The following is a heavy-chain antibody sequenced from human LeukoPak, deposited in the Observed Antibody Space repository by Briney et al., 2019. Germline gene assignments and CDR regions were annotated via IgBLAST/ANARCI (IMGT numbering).Heavy chain of an antibody. CDR2: IYYSGST. Sequence: SETLSLTCTVSGGSISSYYWSWIRQPPGKGLEWIGYIYYSGSTNYNPSLKSRVTISVDTSKNQFSLKLSSVTAADTAVYYCARHAAMVPLDFDHWGQGTLVTVSS. D-gene: IGHD5-18*01. CDR1: GGSISSYY. V-gene: IGHV4-59*01. J-gene: IGHJ4*02. CDR3: ARHAAMVPLDFDH.